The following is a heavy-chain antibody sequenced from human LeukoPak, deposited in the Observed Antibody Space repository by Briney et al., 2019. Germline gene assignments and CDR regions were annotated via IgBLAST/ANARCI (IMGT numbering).Heavy chain of an antibody. CDR1: GYSFTIYW. Sequence: GESLRISCKGSGYSFTIYWIGWVRQMPGKGVEWMGRIDPSDSYTNYSPSFQGHVTISADKSIGTAYLQWSSLKASDTAMYYCARRGYYDILAGYYRGDYYYGMDVWGQGTTVTVSS. J-gene: IGHJ6*02. D-gene: IGHD3-9*01. CDR3: ARRGYYDILAGYYRGDYYYGMDV. V-gene: IGHV5-10-1*01. CDR2: IDPSDSYT.